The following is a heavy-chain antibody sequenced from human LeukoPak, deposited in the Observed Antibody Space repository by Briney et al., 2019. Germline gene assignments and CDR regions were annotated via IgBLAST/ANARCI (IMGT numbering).Heavy chain of an antibody. V-gene: IGHV1-46*01. J-gene: IGHJ6*03. Sequence: ASVKVSCKASGYTFTSYYMHWVRQAPGQGLEWMGIINPSGGSTSYAQKFQGRVTMTRDIATSTVYMELSSLRSEDTDVYYCASTFRYCSSTSCYHYYYMDVWGKRTTVTVSS. CDR3: ASTFRYCSSTSCYHYYYMDV. CDR2: INPSGGST. D-gene: IGHD2-2*01. CDR1: GYTFTSYY.